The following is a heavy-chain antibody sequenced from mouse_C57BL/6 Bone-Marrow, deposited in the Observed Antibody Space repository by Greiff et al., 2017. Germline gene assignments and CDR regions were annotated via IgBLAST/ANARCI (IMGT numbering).Heavy chain of an antibody. CDR3: TVVAFDY. Sequence: FQLQQSGPELVKPGASVKISCKASGYSFTAYNMNWLKPSIGKSLEWIGVINPNYGTPSYKQKFKGKATLTVDQSSSTAYMQRNSLTSEDSAVYYSTVVAFDYWGQGTTLTVSS. D-gene: IGHD1-1*01. CDR2: INPNYGTP. J-gene: IGHJ2*01. V-gene: IGHV1-39*01. CDR1: GYSFTAYN.